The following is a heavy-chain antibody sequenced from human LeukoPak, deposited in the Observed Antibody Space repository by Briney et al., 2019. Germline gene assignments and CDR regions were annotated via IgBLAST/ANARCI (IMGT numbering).Heavy chain of an antibody. CDR1: GYTFTSYA. CDR2: INTSTGNP. D-gene: IGHD6-13*01. Sequence: ASVKVSCKASGYTFTSYAMNWARQAPGQGLEWMGWINTSTGNPTYAQGFTGRFVFSLDTSVSTAYLQISSLKAEDTAVYYCARDGTIAAADYWGQGTLVTVSS. V-gene: IGHV7-4-1*02. CDR3: ARDGTIAAADY. J-gene: IGHJ4*02.